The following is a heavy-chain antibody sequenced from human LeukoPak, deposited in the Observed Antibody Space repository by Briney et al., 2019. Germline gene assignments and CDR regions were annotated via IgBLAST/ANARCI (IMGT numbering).Heavy chain of an antibody. CDR2: ISYDGSNK. Sequence: GGSLRLSCAASGFTFSSYWMSWVRQAPGKGLEWVAVISYDGSNKYYADSVKGRFTISRDNSKNTLYLQMNSLRAGDTAVYYCAKDRSYYDSSGYWYYFDYWGQGTLVTVSS. J-gene: IGHJ4*02. D-gene: IGHD3-22*01. CDR1: GFTFSSYW. CDR3: AKDRSYYDSSGYWYYFDY. V-gene: IGHV3-30*18.